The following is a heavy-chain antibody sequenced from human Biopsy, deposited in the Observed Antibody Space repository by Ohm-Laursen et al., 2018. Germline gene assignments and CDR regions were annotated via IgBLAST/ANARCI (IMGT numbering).Heavy chain of an antibody. CDR2: ITSGGSTT. CDR1: GFTFSDYY. V-gene: IGHV3-11*01. Sequence: SLRLSCAASGFTFSDYYMSWIRQAPGKGLEWVSYITSGGSTTDNADSVKGRFTISRDNAKSSLFLQMNSLRAEGTAVYYCARDVEGFYSYAMDVWGQGTTVTVSS. J-gene: IGHJ6*02. D-gene: IGHD5-24*01. CDR3: ARDVEGFYSYAMDV.